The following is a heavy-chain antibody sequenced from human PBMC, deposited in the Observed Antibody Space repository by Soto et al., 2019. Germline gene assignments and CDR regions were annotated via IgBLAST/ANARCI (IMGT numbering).Heavy chain of an antibody. D-gene: IGHD3-10*01. CDR3: ARRGDGMDV. CDR2: INVGNGNT. CDR1: GYTFTNYA. J-gene: IGHJ6*02. V-gene: IGHV1-3*05. Sequence: QVQLAQSGAEEKKPGASVKVSCKASGYTFTNYAIHWVRQAPGQRLEWMGWINVGNGNTKYSQKFQGRVTFTRDTSASTADMELSSLRSEDTAVYYCARRGDGMDVWGQGTTVTVYS.